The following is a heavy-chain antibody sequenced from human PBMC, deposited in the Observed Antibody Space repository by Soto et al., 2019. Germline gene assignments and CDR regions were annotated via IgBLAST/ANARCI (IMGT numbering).Heavy chain of an antibody. Sequence: QVQLVQSGAEVKKPGASVKVSCKASGYTFTSYYMHWVRQAPGQGLEWMGIINPSGGSTSYAQQSQGRVAMTRHRSTSTVYMGLGTRKAKAAAVDSLALGGQDEWSYFDSWVRGPLVTLSP. V-gene: IGHV1-46*01. D-gene: IGHD3-10*01. CDR2: INPSGGST. CDR1: GYTFTSYY. CDR3: ALGGQDEWSYFDS. J-gene: IGHJ4*02.